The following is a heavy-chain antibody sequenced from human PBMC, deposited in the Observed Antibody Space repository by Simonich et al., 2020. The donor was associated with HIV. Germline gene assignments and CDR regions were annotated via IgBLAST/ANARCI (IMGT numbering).Heavy chain of an antibody. D-gene: IGHD6-13*01. CDR2: INHSGNT. CDR1: GGSFSGYY. V-gene: IGHV4-34*01. Sequence: QVQLQQWGAGLLKPSETQSLTCAVYGGSFSGYYWSWIRQPPGKGLEWIGEINHSGNTNYNPSLKSRVTISVDTAKNQFSLKLSAVTAADTAVYYCARLTAGGLGEYFQHWGQATLVTVSS. CDR3: ARLTAGGLGEYFQH. J-gene: IGHJ1*01.